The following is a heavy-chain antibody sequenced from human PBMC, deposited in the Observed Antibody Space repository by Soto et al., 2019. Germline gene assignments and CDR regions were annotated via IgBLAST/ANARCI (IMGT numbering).Heavy chain of an antibody. J-gene: IGHJ3*02. CDR2: IYYSGST. D-gene: IGHD3-10*01. CDR1: GGSISSYY. CDR3: ARRGHDAFDI. Sequence: ETLSLTCTVSGGSISSYYWRWIRQPPGKGLEWIGYIYYSGSTNYNPSLKSRVTISVDTSKNQFSLKLSSVTAADTAVYYCARRGHDAFDIWGQGTMVTVSS. V-gene: IGHV4-59*08.